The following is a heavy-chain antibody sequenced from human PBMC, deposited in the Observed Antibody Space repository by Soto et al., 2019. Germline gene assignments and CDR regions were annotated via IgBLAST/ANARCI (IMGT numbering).Heavy chain of an antibody. V-gene: IGHV4-34*01. D-gene: IGHD1-26*01. Sequence: KPSETLSLTCAVYGGSFSGYYWSWIREPPGKGLEWIGEINHSGSTNYNPSLKSRVTISVDTSKNQFSLKLSSVTAADTAVYYCARGLVGATTAGAFDIWGQGTMVTASS. CDR1: GGSFSGYY. CDR2: INHSGST. J-gene: IGHJ3*02. CDR3: ARGLVGATTAGAFDI.